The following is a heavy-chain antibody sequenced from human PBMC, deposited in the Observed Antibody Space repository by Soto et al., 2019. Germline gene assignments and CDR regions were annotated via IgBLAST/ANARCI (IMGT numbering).Heavy chain of an antibody. D-gene: IGHD2-15*01. CDR1: GGSISSSSYY. CDR3: ARLVGPGGIWFDP. V-gene: IGHV4-39*01. J-gene: IGHJ5*02. CDR2: IYYSGST. Sequence: SETLSLTCTVSGGSISSSSYYWGWIRQPPGKGLEWIGSIYYSGSTYYNPSLKSRVTISVDTSKNQFSLKLSSVTAADTAVYYCARLVGPGGIWFDPWGQGTLVTVSS.